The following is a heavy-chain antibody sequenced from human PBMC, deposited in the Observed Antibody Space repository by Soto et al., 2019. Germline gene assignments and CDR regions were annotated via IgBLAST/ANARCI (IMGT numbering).Heavy chain of an antibody. V-gene: IGHV3-23*01. Sequence: QLLDSGGGLVRPGGSLRLSCAASGFTFSNYAMSWVRQAPGKGLDWVSTISSSGSNTYYADSVKGRFSISRDNSKNTVYLEMKNLRAEDTAVYYCAKERLARGIDYWGQGTLVTVSS. CDR2: ISSSGSNT. CDR3: AKERLARGIDY. J-gene: IGHJ4*02. CDR1: GFTFSNYA. D-gene: IGHD3-10*01.